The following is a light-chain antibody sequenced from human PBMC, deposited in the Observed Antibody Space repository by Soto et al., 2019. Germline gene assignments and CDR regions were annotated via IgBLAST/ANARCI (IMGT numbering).Light chain of an antibody. CDR3: QQSYSTPPLT. Sequence: DIQMTQSPSSLSASVGDRVTITCRASQSISRYLNWYQQKPGKAPKLLIYAASSLQSGVPSRFSGSGSGTDFTLTISSLQPEDVATYYCQQSYSTPPLTFGGGTKLEIK. J-gene: IGKJ4*01. CDR2: AAS. V-gene: IGKV1-39*01. CDR1: QSISRY.